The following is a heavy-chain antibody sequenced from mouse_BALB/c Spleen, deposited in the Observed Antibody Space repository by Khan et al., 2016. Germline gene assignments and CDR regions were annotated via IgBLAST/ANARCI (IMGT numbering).Heavy chain of an antibody. CDR1: GYSITSDYA. J-gene: IGHJ3*01. CDR2: ISYSGST. D-gene: IGHD1-3*01. Sequence: EVKLLESGPGLVKPSQSLSLTCTVTGYSITSDYAWNWIRQFPGNKLEWMGYISYSGSTSYNPSLKSRISITRDTSKNPIFLRLNSVTTEDTATYYCADEVGWFAYWGQGTLVTVSA. CDR3: ADEVGWFAY. V-gene: IGHV3-2*02.